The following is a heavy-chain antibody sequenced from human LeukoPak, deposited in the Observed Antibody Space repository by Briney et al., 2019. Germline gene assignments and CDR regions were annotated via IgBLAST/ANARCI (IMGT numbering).Heavy chain of an antibody. J-gene: IGHJ4*02. CDR1: GFSFSGHW. CDR3: ARGPSSNWSGLDF. CDR2: ISPTGSTT. V-gene: IGHV3-74*01. Sequence: GGSLRLSCAASGFSFSGHWMPWARQLPGKGLVWVSRISPTGSTTSYADSVKGRFTVSRDNAKNTLYPQVNNLRAEDTAVYYCARGPSSNWSGLDFWGQGTLLTVSS. D-gene: IGHD6-13*01.